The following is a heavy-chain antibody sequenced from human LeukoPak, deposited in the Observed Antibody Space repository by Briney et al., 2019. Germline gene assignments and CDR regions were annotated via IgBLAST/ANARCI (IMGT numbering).Heavy chain of an antibody. CDR2: ISAYDGNT. V-gene: IGHV1-18*01. Sequence: GASVKVSCKASGYTFTSYGISWVRQAPGQGLECMGWISAYDGNTNYAQKLQGSVTMNTDTSTSTAYMELRSLRSDDTAVYYCARDRIGIADFDYWGQGTLVTVSS. CDR3: ARDRIGIADFDY. D-gene: IGHD6-13*01. J-gene: IGHJ4*02. CDR1: GYTFTSYG.